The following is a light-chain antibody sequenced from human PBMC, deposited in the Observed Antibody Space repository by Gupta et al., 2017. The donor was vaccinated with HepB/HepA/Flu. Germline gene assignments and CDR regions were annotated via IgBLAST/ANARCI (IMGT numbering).Light chain of an antibody. CDR2: AAS. V-gene: IGKV1-39*01. CDR3: QQKYSMPRS. J-gene: IGKJ2*03. CDR1: QSISRY. Sequence: MQIPQSPSSLSASVGDRVTVTCRASQSISRYLNWFQQKPGKAPKLLIYAASRVQSGVPARFSGSCSWADFTLTSRSPQPGDFLTYYCQQKYSMPRSFGQGTKLE.